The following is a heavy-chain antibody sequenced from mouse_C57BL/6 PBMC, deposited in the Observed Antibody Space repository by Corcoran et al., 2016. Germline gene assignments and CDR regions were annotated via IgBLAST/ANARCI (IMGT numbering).Heavy chain of an antibody. D-gene: IGHD3-3*01. J-gene: IGHJ4*01. CDR3: ARRGLYAMDY. CDR1: GYTFTTYG. CDR2: INTYSGVP. Sequence: QIQLVQSGPELKKPGETVKISCKASGYTFTTYGMSWVKQAPGKGLKWMGWINTYSGVPTYADDFKGRFAFSLETSASTAYLQINNLKNEETATYFCARRGLYAMDYWGQGTSVTVSS. V-gene: IGHV9-3*01.